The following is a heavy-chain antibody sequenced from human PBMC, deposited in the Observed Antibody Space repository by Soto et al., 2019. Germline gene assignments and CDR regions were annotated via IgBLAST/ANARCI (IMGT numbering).Heavy chain of an antibody. CDR3: ARDSGYDYTGYSDY. V-gene: IGHV3-21*06. J-gene: IGHJ4*02. CDR1: GFSFSNYR. D-gene: IGHD5-12*01. Sequence: GGSLRLSCGASGFSFSNYRMNWVRQAPGKGLEWVSSISDSGSYINYADSVKGRFAISRDNVKNVLYLQMNSLRAEDTAFYYCARDSGYDYTGYSDYWGQGTQVTVSS. CDR2: ISDSGSYI.